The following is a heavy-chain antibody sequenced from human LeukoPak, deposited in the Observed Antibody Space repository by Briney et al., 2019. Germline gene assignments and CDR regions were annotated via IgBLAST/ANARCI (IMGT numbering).Heavy chain of an antibody. Sequence: PGGSLRLSCAAPGFTFSTYWMHWVRHAPGKGLVWVSRIKSDGSTNYADSVKGRFTISRDNAKNTVSLQMNSLRAEDTGVYYCARAPSEIGGYYPEYFRHWGQGTLVTVSS. V-gene: IGHV3-74*01. D-gene: IGHD3-22*01. CDR1: GFTFSTYW. CDR2: IKSDGST. J-gene: IGHJ1*01. CDR3: ARAPSEIGGYYPEYFRH.